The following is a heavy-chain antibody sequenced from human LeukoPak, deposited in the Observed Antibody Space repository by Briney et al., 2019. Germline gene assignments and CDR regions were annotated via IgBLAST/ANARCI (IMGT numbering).Heavy chain of an antibody. CDR1: GFTFSSYS. J-gene: IGHJ4*02. D-gene: IGHD3-22*01. V-gene: IGHV3-21*01. CDR2: ISSSSSYI. CDR3: VRGSSGYSYYFDY. Sequence: PGGSLRLSCAASGFTFSSYSMNWVRQAPGKGLEWVSSISSSSSYIYYADSVKGRFTISRDNAKNSLYLQMNSLRAEDTAVYYCVRGSSGYSYYFDYWGQGTLVTVSS.